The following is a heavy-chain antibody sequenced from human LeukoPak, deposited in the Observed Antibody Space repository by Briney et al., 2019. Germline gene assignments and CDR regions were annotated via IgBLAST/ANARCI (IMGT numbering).Heavy chain of an antibody. CDR3: ASYSNYVDGWFDP. D-gene: IGHD4-11*01. V-gene: IGHV3-11*04. CDR2: ISSSGSTI. Sequence: GGSLRLSCAASGFTFSDYYMSWIRQAPGKGLEWFSYISSSGSTIYFADSVKGRFTISRDNAKNSLYLQMNSLRAEDTAVYYCASYSNYVDGWFDPWGQGTRVTVSS. CDR1: GFTFSDYY. J-gene: IGHJ5*02.